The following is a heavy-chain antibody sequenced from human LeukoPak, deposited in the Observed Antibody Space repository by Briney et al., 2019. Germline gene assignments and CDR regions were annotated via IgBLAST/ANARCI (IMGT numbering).Heavy chain of an antibody. CDR3: ASRRYSSGTYYPDY. CDR2: ISYDGSNK. V-gene: IGHV3-30-3*01. Sequence: GGSLRLSCAASGFTFSSYAMHWVRQAPGKGLEWVAVISYDGSNKYYADSVKGRFTISRDNSKNTLYLEMISLRPEDTAVYYCASRRYSSGTYYPDYWGQGTQVTVSS. D-gene: IGHD3-10*01. CDR1: GFTFSSYA. J-gene: IGHJ4*02.